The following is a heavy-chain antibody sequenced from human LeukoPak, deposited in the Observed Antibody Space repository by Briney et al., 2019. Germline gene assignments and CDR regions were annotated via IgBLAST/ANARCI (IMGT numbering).Heavy chain of an antibody. D-gene: IGHD3-16*01. CDR1: GGSFSTYY. CDR3: ARAVITFGGAVAKGFDC. V-gene: IGHV4-59*01. CDR2: IYYSGST. J-gene: IGHJ4*02. Sequence: SETLSLTCTVSGGSFSTYYWSWIRQPPGKGREWMGYIYYSGSTHYNPSLKSRVTMSLDTSKNQFSLNLNSVTAADTAIYYCARAVITFGGAVAKGFDCWGQGTLVTVSS.